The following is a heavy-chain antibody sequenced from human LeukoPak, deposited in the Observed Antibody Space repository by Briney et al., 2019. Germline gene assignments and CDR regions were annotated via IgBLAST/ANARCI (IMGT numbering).Heavy chain of an antibody. Sequence: ASVKVSCKASGYTFTDYYMHWVRQAPGQGLEWMGWNNLNNGGTKYAQKFQGRVTMTRDTSVTTAYMELSRLTFDDTAVYYCARDDGTSSGNAFDIWGQGTMVTVSS. D-gene: IGHD6-6*01. V-gene: IGHV1-2*02. CDR1: GYTFTDYY. CDR3: ARDDGTSSGNAFDI. J-gene: IGHJ3*02. CDR2: NNLNNGGT.